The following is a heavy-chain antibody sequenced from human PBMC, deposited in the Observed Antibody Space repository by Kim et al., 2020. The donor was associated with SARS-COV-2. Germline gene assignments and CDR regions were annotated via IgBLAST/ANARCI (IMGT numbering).Heavy chain of an antibody. Sequence: GGSLRLSCAASGFTFSSYAMHWVRQAPGKGLEWVAVISYDGSNKYYADSVKGRFTISRDNSKNTLYLQMNSLRAEDTAVYYCARAGFANYGMDVWGQGTT. CDR3: ARAGFANYGMDV. J-gene: IGHJ6*02. V-gene: IGHV3-30*04. CDR1: GFTFSSYA. CDR2: ISYDGSNK.